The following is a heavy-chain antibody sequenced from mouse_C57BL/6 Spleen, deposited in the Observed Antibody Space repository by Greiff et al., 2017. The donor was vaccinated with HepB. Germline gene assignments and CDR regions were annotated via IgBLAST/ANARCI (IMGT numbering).Heavy chain of an antibody. V-gene: IGHV1-50*01. CDR1: GYTFTSYW. J-gene: IGHJ4*01. D-gene: IGHD2-2*01. Sequence: VQLQQSGAELVKPGASVKLSCKASGYTFTSYWMQWVKQRPGQGLEWIGEIDPSDSYTNYNQKFKGKATLTVDTSSSTAYMQLSSLTSEDSAVYYCARWTYGYDIYAMDYWGQGTSVTVSS. CDR2: IDPSDSYT. CDR3: ARWTYGYDIYAMDY.